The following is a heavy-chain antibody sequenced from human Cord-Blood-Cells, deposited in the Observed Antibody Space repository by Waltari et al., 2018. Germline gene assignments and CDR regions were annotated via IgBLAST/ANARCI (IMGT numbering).Heavy chain of an antibody. CDR2: ISYDGSNK. V-gene: IGHV3-30*18. J-gene: IGHJ4*02. D-gene: IGHD1-7*01. CDR1: GFTFSSHG. CDR3: AKDHGTGTFDY. Sequence: QVQLLESGGGVVQPGRSLRLSCAASGFTFSSHGMPWVRQAPGKGLEWVAVISYDGSNKYYADSVKGRFTISRDNSKNTLYLQMNSLRAEDTAVYYCAKDHGTGTFDYWGQGTLVTVSS.